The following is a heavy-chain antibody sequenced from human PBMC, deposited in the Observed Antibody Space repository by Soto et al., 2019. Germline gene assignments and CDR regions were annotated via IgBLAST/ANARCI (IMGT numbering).Heavy chain of an antibody. CDR3: ARDTGLAPTVWGY. J-gene: IGHJ4*03. CDR1: GDSIRGGGHY. V-gene: IGHV4-31*03. CDR2: VYHSGST. Sequence: QVRLQESGPGLVKPSQTLSLTCSVSGDSIRGGGHYWNWIRQFPGKGLEWIGYVYHSGSTHYNPSLRGRLTISIDTSKNQFSLRLISVTAADTALYYCARDTGLAPTVWGYWGHGTQVTVSS. D-gene: IGHD7-27*01.